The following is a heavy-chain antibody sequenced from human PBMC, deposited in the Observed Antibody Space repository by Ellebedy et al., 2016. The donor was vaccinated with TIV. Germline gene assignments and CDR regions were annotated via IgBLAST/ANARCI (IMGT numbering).Heavy chain of an antibody. D-gene: IGHD3-10*01. CDR3: VYYLDY. V-gene: IGHV3-15*05. CDR2: IKGKADGWTI. Sequence: GGSLKISCVASGFPFTNAWMSWVRQAPGKGLEWVGRIKGKADGWTIDYAAPGEGRFTISRDDSKNTLYLQIQSLKTEDTAVYYCVYYLDYWGQGTLVTVSS. CDR1: GFPFTNAW. J-gene: IGHJ4*02.